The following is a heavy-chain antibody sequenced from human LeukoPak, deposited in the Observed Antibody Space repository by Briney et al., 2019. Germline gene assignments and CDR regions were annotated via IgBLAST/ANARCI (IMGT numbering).Heavy chain of an antibody. J-gene: IGHJ3*02. CDR3: ARVGDGLNDAFDI. V-gene: IGHV1-2*06. CDR2: INPNSGGT. Sequence: GASVKVSCKASGYTFTGYYMNWVRQAPGQGLEWMGRINPNSGGTNYEQKFQGRVTMTRYTSISTASMELSRLRSDDTAVYYCARVGDGLNDAFDIWGRGTMVTVSS. D-gene: IGHD5-24*01. CDR1: GYTFTGYY.